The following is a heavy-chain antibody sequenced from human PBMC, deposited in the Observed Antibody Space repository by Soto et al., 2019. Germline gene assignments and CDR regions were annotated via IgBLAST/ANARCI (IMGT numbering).Heavy chain of an antibody. J-gene: IGHJ3*01. V-gene: IGHV1-69*01. Sequence: QVQLVQSGAEVKKPGSSVKVSCKASGGTFSSYAISWVRQAPGQGLEWMGGIIAILGKANYAEKLQGRVTITADESTSTAYMELCSLRSEDTAVYYCARERGGAIIVGVTGTFDVWGQGTLVTVSS. D-gene: IGHD3-22*01. CDR2: IIAILGKA. CDR3: ARERGGAIIVGVTGTFDV. CDR1: GGTFSSYA.